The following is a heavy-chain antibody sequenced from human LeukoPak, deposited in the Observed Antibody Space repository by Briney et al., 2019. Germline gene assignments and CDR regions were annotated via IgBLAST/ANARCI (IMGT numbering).Heavy chain of an antibody. D-gene: IGHD2-21*01. CDR2: IYYSGST. V-gene: IGHV4-59*01. Sequence: PSETLSLTWTVAAGSISIDYWSWIRQPPGKGLEWIGYIYYSGSTNYNPSLKSRVTISVDTSKNQFSLKPSSVTAADTAVYYCARGQVAYDYWGQGTLVTVSS. J-gene: IGHJ4*02. CDR1: AGSISIDY. CDR3: ARGQVAYDY.